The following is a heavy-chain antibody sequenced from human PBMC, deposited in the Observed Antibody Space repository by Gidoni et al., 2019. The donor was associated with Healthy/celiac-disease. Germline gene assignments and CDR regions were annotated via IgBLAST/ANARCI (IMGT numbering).Heavy chain of an antibody. CDR2: IYYSGST. CDR1: GGSISSYY. D-gene: IGHD6-19*01. J-gene: IGHJ3*02. CDR3: ATSSGAVALRAEDAFDI. V-gene: IGHV4-59*01. Sequence: QVQLQESGPALVKPSETLSLTCTVPGGSISSYYWSWIQQPPGKGLEWIGYIYYSGSTNYNPSLKSRVTISVDTSKNQFSLKLSSVTAADTAVYYCATSSGAVALRAEDAFDIWGQGTMVTVSS.